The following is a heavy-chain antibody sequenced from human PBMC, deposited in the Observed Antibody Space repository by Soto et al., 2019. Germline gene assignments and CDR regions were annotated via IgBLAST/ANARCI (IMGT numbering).Heavy chain of an antibody. CDR1: GFTFSSYG. V-gene: IGHV3-33*01. CDR3: ARERAGYSGYDWRGSDY. J-gene: IGHJ4*02. Sequence: QVQLVESGGGVVQPGRSLRLSCAASGFTFSSYGMHWVRQAPGRGLEWVAVIWYDGSNKYYADSVKGRFTISRDNSKNTVYLQMNSLRAEDTAVYYCARERAGYSGYDWRGSDYWGQGTLVTVSS. D-gene: IGHD5-12*01. CDR2: IWYDGSNK.